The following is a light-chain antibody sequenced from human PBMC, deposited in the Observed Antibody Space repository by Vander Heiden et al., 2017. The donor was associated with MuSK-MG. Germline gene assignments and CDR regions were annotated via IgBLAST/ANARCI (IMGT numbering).Light chain of an antibody. J-gene: IGKJ4*01. CDR1: QSVSSW. Sequence: DIQMTQSPSTLSASVGDRVTITCRASQSVSSWLAWYQQKPGKAPNVLIYKASTLESGVPSRFSGSGFGTAFTLTISNLQPADFATYYCQQDNIYPLTFGAGTKVEIK. CDR2: KAS. V-gene: IGKV1-5*03. CDR3: QQDNIYPLT.